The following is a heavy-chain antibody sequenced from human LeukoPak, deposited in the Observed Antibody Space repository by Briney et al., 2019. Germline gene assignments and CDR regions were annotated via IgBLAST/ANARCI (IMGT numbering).Heavy chain of an antibody. CDR2: ISWDGNSM. D-gene: IGHD5-18*01. CDR3: VKATGRYSFGSTYYFDY. Sequence: GGSLRLSCAASGFTFGHYAMHWVRQAPGRGLEGVSLISWDGNSMYYADSVKGRFTISRDNSKHSLYLQMHSLRPADTALYYCVKATGRYSFGSTYYFDYWGQGTQVTVSP. V-gene: IGHV3-43D*03. J-gene: IGHJ4*02. CDR1: GFTFGHYA.